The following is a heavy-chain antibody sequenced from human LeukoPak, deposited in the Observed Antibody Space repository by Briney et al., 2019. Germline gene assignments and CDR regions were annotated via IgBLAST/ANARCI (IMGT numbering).Heavy chain of an antibody. Sequence: GGSLRLSCATSGFTFSDYAINWVRQAPGKGLEWVSTISGGGYTYYADSVKGRFTISRDNSKNSLYLQMNSLRTEDTALYYCTKEAVTTPAYDYWGQGTLVTVSS. V-gene: IGHV3-43*02. J-gene: IGHJ4*02. CDR1: GFTFSDYA. CDR2: ISGGGYT. D-gene: IGHD4-11*01. CDR3: TKEAVTTPAYDY.